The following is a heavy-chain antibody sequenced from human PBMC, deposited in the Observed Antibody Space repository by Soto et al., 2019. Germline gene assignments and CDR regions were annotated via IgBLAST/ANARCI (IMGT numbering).Heavy chain of an antibody. Sequence: GGSLRLSCAGSGFTFGDSYMSWIRQAPGKGLEWLSYISPGSRYPAYADSVKGRLTISRDNARRSLFLQMTSLTAEDTAMYYCVRGGGGGLFDPWGQGTMVTVSS. D-gene: IGHD2-15*01. CDR3: VRGGGGGLFDP. CDR1: GFTFGDSY. V-gene: IGHV3-11*06. J-gene: IGHJ5*02. CDR2: ISPGSRYP.